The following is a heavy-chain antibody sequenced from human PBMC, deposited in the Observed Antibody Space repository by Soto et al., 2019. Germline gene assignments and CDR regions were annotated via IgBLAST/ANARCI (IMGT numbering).Heavy chain of an antibody. CDR1: GGSISSYY. CDR3: ARVPEAGGVVLHEYWFDP. Sequence: PSETLSLTCTVSGGSISSYYWSWIRQPPGKGLEWIGYIYYSGSTNYNPSLKSRVTISVDTSKNQFSLKLSSVTAADTAVYYCARVPEAGGVVLHEYWFDPWGQGTLVTFSS. D-gene: IGHD2-8*02. V-gene: IGHV4-59*01. J-gene: IGHJ5*02. CDR2: IYYSGST.